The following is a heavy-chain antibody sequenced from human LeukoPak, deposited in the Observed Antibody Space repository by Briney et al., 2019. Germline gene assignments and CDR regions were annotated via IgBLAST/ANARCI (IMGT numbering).Heavy chain of an antibody. D-gene: IGHD6-13*01. CDR3: ARDGEMNISNYYFDY. Sequence: ASVKVSCKASGYTFTSYGISWVRQAPGQGLEWMGIINPSGGSTSCAQKFQGRVTMTRDTSTSTVYMELSSLRSEDTAVYYCARDGEMNISNYYFDYWGQGTLVTVSS. CDR2: INPSGGST. V-gene: IGHV1-46*01. J-gene: IGHJ4*02. CDR1: GYTFTSYG.